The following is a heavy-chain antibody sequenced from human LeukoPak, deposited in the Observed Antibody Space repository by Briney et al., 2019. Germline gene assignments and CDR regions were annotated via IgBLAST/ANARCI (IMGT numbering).Heavy chain of an antibody. CDR2: IYSGGST. J-gene: IGHJ4*02. V-gene: IGHV3-53*01. D-gene: IGHD5-24*01. CDR1: GFTVSSNY. Sequence: GGSLRLSCAASGFTVSSNYMSWVRQAPGKGLEWVSVIYSGGSTYYADSVKGRFTISRDNSKNTLYLQMNSLGAEDTAVYYCASGEMATAPFDYWGQGTLVTVSS. CDR3: ASGEMATAPFDY.